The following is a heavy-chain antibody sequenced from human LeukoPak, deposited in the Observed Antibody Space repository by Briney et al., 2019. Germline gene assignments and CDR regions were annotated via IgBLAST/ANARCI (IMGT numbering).Heavy chain of an antibody. CDR2: IYYSGST. D-gene: IGHD3-22*01. V-gene: IGHV4-59*01. J-gene: IGHJ3*02. CDR1: GGSISSYY. CDR3: ARGATYYYDSSGYYWRYDAFDI. Sequence: SETLSLTCTVSGGSISSYYWSWIRQPPGKGLEWIGYIYYSGSTNYNPSLKSRVTISVDTSKKQFSLKLSSVTAADTAVYYCARGATYYYDSSGYYWRYDAFDIWGQGTMVTASS.